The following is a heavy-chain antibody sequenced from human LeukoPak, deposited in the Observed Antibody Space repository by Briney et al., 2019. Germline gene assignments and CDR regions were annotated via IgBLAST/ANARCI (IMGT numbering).Heavy chain of an antibody. V-gene: IGHV4-59*01. CDR3: ARWLPYNWNDGVNAFDI. Sequence: SETLSLTCTVSGGTISSYYWSWIRQPPGKGLEWIGYIYYSGSTNYNPSLKSRVTISVDTSKNQFSLKLSSVAAADTAVYYCARWLPYNWNDGVNAFDIWGQGTMVTVSS. J-gene: IGHJ3*02. CDR1: GGTISSYY. CDR2: IYYSGST. D-gene: IGHD1-1*01.